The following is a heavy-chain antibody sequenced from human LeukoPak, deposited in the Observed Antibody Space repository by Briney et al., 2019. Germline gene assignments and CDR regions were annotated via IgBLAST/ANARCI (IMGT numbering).Heavy chain of an antibody. Sequence: SETLSLTRGVSGGSITNTNYWTWVRQPPGKGLEWIGEVNLQGSTNYNPSLKSRVAISVDKSENHISLKLTSVTAADTAVYYCAREGGPYRPLDYSGQGTLVTVAS. CDR1: GGSITNTNY. CDR2: VNLQGST. CDR3: AREGGPYRPLDY. J-gene: IGHJ4*02. V-gene: IGHV4-4*02.